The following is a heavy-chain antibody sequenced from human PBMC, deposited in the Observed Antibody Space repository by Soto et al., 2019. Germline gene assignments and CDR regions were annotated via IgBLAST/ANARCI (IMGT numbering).Heavy chain of an antibody. CDR1: GFTFDDYA. D-gene: IGHD3-10*01. J-gene: IGHJ6*02. CDR2: ISWNSGSI. Sequence: PGGSLRLSCAASGFTFDDYAMHWVRQAPGKGLEWVSGISWNSGSIGYADSVKGRFTISRDNAKNSLYLQMNSLRAEDTALYYCAKAMVRGIRYYYGMDVWGQGTTVTVSS. CDR3: AKAMVRGIRYYYGMDV. V-gene: IGHV3-9*01.